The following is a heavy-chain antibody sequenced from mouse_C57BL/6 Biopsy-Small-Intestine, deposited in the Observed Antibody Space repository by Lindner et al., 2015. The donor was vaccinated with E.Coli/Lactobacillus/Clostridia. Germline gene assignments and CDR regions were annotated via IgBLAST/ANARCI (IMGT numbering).Heavy chain of an antibody. Sequence: VQLQESGGGLVKPGGSLKLSCAASGFTFSDYGMHWVRQAPEKGLEWIAYISSGSSTIYCADTVKGRFTISRDNAKNTLFLQTTSLRSEDTAIYYCAREDYWGQGTSVTVSS. CDR1: GFTFSDYG. V-gene: IGHV5-17*01. CDR2: ISSGSSTI. CDR3: AREDY. J-gene: IGHJ4*01.